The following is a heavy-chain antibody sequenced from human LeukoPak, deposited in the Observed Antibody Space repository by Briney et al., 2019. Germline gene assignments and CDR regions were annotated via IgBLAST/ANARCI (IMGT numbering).Heavy chain of an antibody. CDR1: GFTFSSYA. V-gene: IGHV3-23*01. D-gene: IGHD1-26*01. CDR2: ISGNGGST. CDR3: AISGGYWAWAH. J-gene: IGHJ4*02. Sequence: GGTLRLSCAASGFTFSSYAMSWVRQAPGKGLEWVSGISGNGGSTYYAASVKGRFTISRDNSKNTLYLQMNSLRAEDPAVYYCAISGGYWAWAHWGQGTLVTVSS.